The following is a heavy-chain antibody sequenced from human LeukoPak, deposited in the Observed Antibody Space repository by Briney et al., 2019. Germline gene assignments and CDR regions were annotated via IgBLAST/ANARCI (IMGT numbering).Heavy chain of an antibody. Sequence: GGSLTLSCAASGFTFDDYAMHWVRQAPGKGLEWVSLISGDGGSTYYADSVRGRFTIYRDNSKNSLYLKMNSLRTEDTALYYCAKDSGAPPYDILTGYYYPTYYYGMDVWGQGTTVTVSS. D-gene: IGHD3-9*01. CDR3: AKDSGAPPYDILTGYYYPTYYYGMDV. CDR2: ISGDGGST. V-gene: IGHV3-43*02. CDR1: GFTFDDYA. J-gene: IGHJ6*02.